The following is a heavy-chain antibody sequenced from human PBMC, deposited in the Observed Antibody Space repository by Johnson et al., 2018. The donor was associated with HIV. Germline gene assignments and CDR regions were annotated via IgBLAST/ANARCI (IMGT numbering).Heavy chain of an antibody. J-gene: IGHJ3*02. CDR3: ARAMYDYESSGNYYGGFDI. D-gene: IGHD3-22*01. CDR1: GFTFSNAW. Sequence: VQLVESGGGLVKPGGSLRLSCAASGFTFSNAWMSWVRQAPGKGLEWVSGINWNGENIGYADSVKGRCTVSRDNAKDSLFLEMNSLRVEDTAFYYCARAMYDYESSGNYYGGFDIWGQGTMV. V-gene: IGHV3-20*04. CDR2: INWNGENI.